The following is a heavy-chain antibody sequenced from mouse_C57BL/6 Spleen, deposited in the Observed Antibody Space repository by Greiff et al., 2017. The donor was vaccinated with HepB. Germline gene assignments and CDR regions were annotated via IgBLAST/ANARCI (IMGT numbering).Heavy chain of an antibody. CDR2: IHPSDSDT. J-gene: IGHJ4*01. CDR3: ARHYSYAMDY. CDR1: GYTFTSYW. Sequence: QVHVKQPGAELVKPGASVKVSCKASGYTFTSYWMHWVKQRPGQGLEWIGRIHPSDSDTNYNQKFKGKATLTVDKSSSTAYMQLSSLTSEDSAVYYCARHYSYAMDYWGQGTSVTVSS. D-gene: IGHD3-1*01. V-gene: IGHV1-74*01.